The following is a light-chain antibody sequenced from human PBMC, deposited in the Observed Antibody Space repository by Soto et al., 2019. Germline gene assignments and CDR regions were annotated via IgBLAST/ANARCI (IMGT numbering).Light chain of an antibody. CDR3: QQYGISQNT. J-gene: IGKJ2*01. V-gene: IGKV3-20*01. CDR1: QGVSSGY. CDR2: GAS. Sequence: ETVMTHSPGTLSLSPGEIATLSCSASQGVSSGYLAWYQQKPGQAPRLLIFGASNRATGIPDRFTGSGSGTDFTLTISRLEPEDFAVYYCQQYGISQNTFGQGTKLEIK.